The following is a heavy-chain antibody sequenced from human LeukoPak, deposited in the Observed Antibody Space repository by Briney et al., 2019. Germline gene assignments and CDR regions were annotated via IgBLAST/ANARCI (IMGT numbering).Heavy chain of an antibody. D-gene: IGHD1-26*01. CDR3: ARDLSVGAKPDLGFDY. V-gene: IGHV3-48*03. CDR1: GFTFSSYE. CDR2: ISSSGSTI. Sequence: GGSLRLSCAASGFTFSSYEMNWVRQAPGKGLEWVSYISSSGSTIYYADSVKGRFTISRDNAKNSLYLQMISLRAEDTAVYYCARDLSVGAKPDLGFDYWGQGTLVTVSS. J-gene: IGHJ4*02.